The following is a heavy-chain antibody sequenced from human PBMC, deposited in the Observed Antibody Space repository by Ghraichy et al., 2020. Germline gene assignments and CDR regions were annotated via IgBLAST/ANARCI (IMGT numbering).Heavy chain of an antibody. CDR2: ISGSGGST. CDR1: GFTFSSYA. V-gene: IGHV3-23*01. Sequence: GGSLRLSCAASGFTFSSYAMSWVRQAPGKGLEWVSAISGSGGSTYYADSVKGRFTISRDNSKNTLYLQMNSLRAEDTAVYYCAKDLLITGTTGDWFDPWGQGTLVTVSS. D-gene: IGHD1-7*01. CDR3: AKDLLITGTTGDWFDP. J-gene: IGHJ5*02.